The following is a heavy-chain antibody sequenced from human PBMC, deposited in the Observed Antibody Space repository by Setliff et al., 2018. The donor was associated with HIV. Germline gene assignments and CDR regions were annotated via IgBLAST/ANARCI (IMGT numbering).Heavy chain of an antibody. Sequence: GGSLRLSCAGSGVTFFSTYSMNWVRQAPGEGLECVAYIISGSSTVYYADSVEGRFTVSRDNAKNSVYLEMNSLRAEDTAVYYCARMAPGWNAFDIWGQGTVVTVSS. V-gene: IGHV3-48*01. CDR1: GVTFFSTYS. D-gene: IGHD2-15*01. CDR3: ARMAPGWNAFDI. J-gene: IGHJ3*02. CDR2: IISGSSTV.